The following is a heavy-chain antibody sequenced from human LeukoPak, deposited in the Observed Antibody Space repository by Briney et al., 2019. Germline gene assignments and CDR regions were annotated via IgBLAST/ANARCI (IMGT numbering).Heavy chain of an antibody. CDR1: GGSISSHTYY. J-gene: IGHJ4*02. Sequence: SETLSLTSTVSGGSISSHTYYWGWIRQPPGKGLEWIGTIYYSGSTYYNPSLKSRVTISLDTSKNQFSLKLSSVIAADTAVYYCARGYYYDSSGYYGDYWGQGTLVTVSS. D-gene: IGHD3-22*01. CDR2: IYYSGST. CDR3: ARGYYYDSSGYYGDY. V-gene: IGHV4-39*07.